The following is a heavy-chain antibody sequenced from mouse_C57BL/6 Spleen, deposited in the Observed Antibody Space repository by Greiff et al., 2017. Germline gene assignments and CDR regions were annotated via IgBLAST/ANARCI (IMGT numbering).Heavy chain of an antibody. CDR3: ARSYGSSPYYYAMDY. J-gene: IGHJ4*01. CDR2: ISSGGSYT. D-gene: IGHD1-1*01. Sequence: EVHLVESGGDLVKPGGSLKLSCAASGFTFSSYGMSWVRQTPDKRLEWVATISSGGSYTYYPDSVKGRFTISRDNAKNTLYLQMSSLKSEDTAMYYCARSYGSSPYYYAMDYWGQGTSVTVSS. V-gene: IGHV5-6*01. CDR1: GFTFSSYG.